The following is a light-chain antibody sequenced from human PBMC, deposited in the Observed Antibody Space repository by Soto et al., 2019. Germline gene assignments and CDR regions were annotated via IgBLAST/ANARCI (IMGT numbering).Light chain of an antibody. CDR1: SSDVGDYNY. J-gene: IGLJ1*01. V-gene: IGLV2-14*01. CDR2: EVS. Sequence: QSALTQPASVSGSPRQSITISCTGTSSDVGDYNYVSWYQHHPGKAPKLIIYEVSNRPSGVSDRFSGSKSGNTASLTISGLQAADEADYYCSSYTSSSTEVFGTGTKLTVL. CDR3: SSYTSSSTEV.